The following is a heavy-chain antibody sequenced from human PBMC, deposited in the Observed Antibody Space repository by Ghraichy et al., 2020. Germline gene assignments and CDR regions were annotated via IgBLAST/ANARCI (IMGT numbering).Heavy chain of an antibody. CDR1: GGTFSSYA. J-gene: IGHJ6*02. CDR3: ARDPPDYSSGDYYYGMDV. Sequence: SVKVSCKASGGTFSSYAISWVRQAPGQGLEWMGGIIPIFGTANYAQKFQGRVTITADESTSTAYMELSSLRSEDTAVYYCARDPPDYSSGDYYYGMDVWGQGTTVTVSS. D-gene: IGHD6-25*01. CDR2: IIPIFGTA. V-gene: IGHV1-69*13.